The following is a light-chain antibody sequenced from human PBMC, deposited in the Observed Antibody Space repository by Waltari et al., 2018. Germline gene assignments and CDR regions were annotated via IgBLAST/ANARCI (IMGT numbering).Light chain of an antibody. CDR3: QQHGTLPAT. CDR1: QSVGSSS. V-gene: IGKV3-20*01. Sequence: EIVLTQSPGTASLSPGERVTLSCRASQSVGSSSLAVYQQKPGQAPRLVIYRASRRSTGIPDRFSGSGSGTDFSLTVSRLEPEDFAVYYCQQHGTLPATFGQGTKVEIK. J-gene: IGKJ1*01. CDR2: RAS.